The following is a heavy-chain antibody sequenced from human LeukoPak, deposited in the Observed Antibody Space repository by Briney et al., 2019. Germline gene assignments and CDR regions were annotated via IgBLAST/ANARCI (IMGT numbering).Heavy chain of an antibody. D-gene: IGHD3/OR15-3a*01. CDR1: GFTFSGHA. V-gene: IGHV3-23*01. CDR3: ARGTGNYYGY. Sequence: GGSLRLSCAASGFTFSGHAMSWVRQAPGKGLEWVSGISGSGSPYYADSVKGRFTISRDNSKNTLYLQMNSLRAEDTAVYYCARGTGNYYGYWGQGTLVTVSS. CDR2: ISGSGSP. J-gene: IGHJ4*02.